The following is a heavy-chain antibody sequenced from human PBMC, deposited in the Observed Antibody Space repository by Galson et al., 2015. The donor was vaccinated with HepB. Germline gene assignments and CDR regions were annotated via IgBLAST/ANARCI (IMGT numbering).Heavy chain of an antibody. CDR1: GFTFSSYA. J-gene: IGHJ3*02. D-gene: IGHD6-19*01. CDR2: ISSQGVST. V-gene: IGHV3-64*01. Sequence: SLRLSCAASGFTFSSYAIDWVRQAPGKGLEYVSGISSQGVSTYYANSVKGRFTISRDNSKNTVYLQMGSLRAGDMAVYYCARDRSGSGWYRGAFDIWGQGTVVTVS. CDR3: ARDRSGSGWYRGAFDI.